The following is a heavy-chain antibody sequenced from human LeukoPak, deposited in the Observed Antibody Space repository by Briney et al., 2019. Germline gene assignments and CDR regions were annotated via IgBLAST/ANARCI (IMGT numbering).Heavy chain of an antibody. CDR1: GFTFSSYS. Sequence: GGSLRLSCAASGFTFSSYSMNWVRQAPGKGLEWVSSISSSSSYIYYADSVKGRFSISRDNAKNSLHLQMNSLRAEDTAVYYCARKRAGSNFDYWGQGTLVTVSP. J-gene: IGHJ4*02. CDR2: ISSSSSYI. CDR3: ARKRAGSNFDY. V-gene: IGHV3-21*01. D-gene: IGHD1-26*01.